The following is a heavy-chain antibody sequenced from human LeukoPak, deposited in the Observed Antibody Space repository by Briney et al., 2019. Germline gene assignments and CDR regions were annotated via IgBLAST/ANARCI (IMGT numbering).Heavy chain of an antibody. D-gene: IGHD4-17*01. CDR1: GGTFSSYA. Sequence: ASVKVSCKASGGTFSSYAISWVRQAPGQGLEWMGGIIPIFGTANYAQKFQGRVTITADESTSTAYMELSSLRSEDTAGYYCAIPTVTTEGYYYGMDVWGQGTTVTVSS. V-gene: IGHV1-69*13. CDR3: AIPTVTTEGYYYGMDV. J-gene: IGHJ6*02. CDR2: IIPIFGTA.